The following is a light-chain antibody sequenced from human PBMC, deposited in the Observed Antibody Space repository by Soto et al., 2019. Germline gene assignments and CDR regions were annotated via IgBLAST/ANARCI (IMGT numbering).Light chain of an antibody. V-gene: IGLV2-14*01. J-gene: IGLJ1*01. CDR2: EVN. CDR1: SSDVGGYNY. CDR3: SSYTSSSTPYV. Sequence: QSALTQPASVSGSPGQSITISCTGTSSDVGGYNYVSWYQQHPGKAPKLMIYEVNNRHSGVSNRFSGSKSGNTASLTISGLLAEDEADYYCSSYTSSSTPYVFGSGTQLTVL.